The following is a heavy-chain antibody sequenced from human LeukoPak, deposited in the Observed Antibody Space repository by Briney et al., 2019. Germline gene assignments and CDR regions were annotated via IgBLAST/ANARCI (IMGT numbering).Heavy chain of an antibody. D-gene: IGHD5-12*01. V-gene: IGHV3-21*04. CDR3: AKEYSGYDFDY. Sequence: PGGSLRLSCAASGFTFSSYSMNWVRQAPGKGLEWVSSISSSSYIYYADSVKGRFTISRDNSQNTLYLQMDSLRAEDTALYYCAKEYSGYDFDYWGQGTLVTVSS. CDR2: ISSSSYI. J-gene: IGHJ4*02. CDR1: GFTFSSYS.